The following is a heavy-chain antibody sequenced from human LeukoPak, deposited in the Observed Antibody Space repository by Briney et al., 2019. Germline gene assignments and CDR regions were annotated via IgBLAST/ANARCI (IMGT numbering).Heavy chain of an antibody. Sequence: ASVKVSCKASGGTFSSYAISWVRQAPGQGLEWMGGIIPIFGTANYAQKFQGRVTITADESTSTAYMELSSLRSEDTAVYYCASNSGIRGYFDYWGQGTLVTVSS. CDR3: ASNSGIRGYFDY. V-gene: IGHV1-69*13. J-gene: IGHJ4*02. CDR1: GGTFSSYA. D-gene: IGHD7-27*01. CDR2: IIPIFGTA.